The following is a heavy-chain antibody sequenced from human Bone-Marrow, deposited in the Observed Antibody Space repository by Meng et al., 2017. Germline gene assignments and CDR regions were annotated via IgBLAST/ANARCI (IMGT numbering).Heavy chain of an antibody. CDR2: ISYDGINK. V-gene: IGHV3-30-3*01. D-gene: IGHD4-11*01. CDR1: GFTFSSYA. CDR3: ARALGNLYSSVHY. J-gene: IGHJ4*02. Sequence: QVHLVESGGGVVQPGRSMRLSCAASGFTFSSYAMHWVRQAPGKGLEWVAVISYDGINKYYADSVKGRFTVSRDNSKNTLYLQMNSLRAEDTTVYYCARALGNLYSSVHYWGQGTLVTVSS.